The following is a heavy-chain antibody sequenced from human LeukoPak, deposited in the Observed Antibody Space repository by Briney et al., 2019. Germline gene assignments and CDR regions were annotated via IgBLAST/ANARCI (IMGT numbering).Heavy chain of an antibody. CDR3: ARADPASCARGICSNVVTALPAY. Sequence: GGSLRLSCAASGFTFSSYAMSWVRQAPGKGLEWVAVISFDGSNRYYADSVKGRFTISRDNSKNTLYLQMNTLKPEDTAVYYCARADPASCARGICSNVVTALPAYWGQGTLVTVSS. V-gene: IGHV3-30*03. CDR1: GFTFSSYA. CDR2: ISFDGSNR. J-gene: IGHJ4*02. D-gene: IGHD2-21*02.